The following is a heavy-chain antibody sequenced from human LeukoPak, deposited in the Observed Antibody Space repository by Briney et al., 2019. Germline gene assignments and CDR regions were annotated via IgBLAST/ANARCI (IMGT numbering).Heavy chain of an antibody. CDR3: ATGYCSSTSCNFDY. Sequence: GASVKVSCKVSGYTLTELSIHWVRQAPGKGLEWMGGFDPEDGETIYAQKFQGRVTMTEDTSTDTAYMKLSSLRSEDTAVYYCATGYCSSTSCNFDYWGQGTLVTVSS. J-gene: IGHJ4*02. V-gene: IGHV1-24*01. D-gene: IGHD2-2*01. CDR1: GYTLTELS. CDR2: FDPEDGET.